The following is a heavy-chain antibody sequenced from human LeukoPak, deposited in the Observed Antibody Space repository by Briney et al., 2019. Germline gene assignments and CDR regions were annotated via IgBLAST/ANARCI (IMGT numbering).Heavy chain of an antibody. CDR2: IIPIFGTA. J-gene: IGHJ5*02. CDR1: GGTFSSYA. V-gene: IGHV1-69*05. D-gene: IGHD5-18*01. CDR3: ARDKDDVDTAMGWYNWFDP. Sequence: SVKVSCKGSGGTFSSYAISGVRQAPGQGVEWVGGIIPIFGTANYAQKFQGRVPINTDESTITAYMDLSSLRSEDAAVYYCARDKDDVDTAMGWYNWFDPWGQGTLVTVPS.